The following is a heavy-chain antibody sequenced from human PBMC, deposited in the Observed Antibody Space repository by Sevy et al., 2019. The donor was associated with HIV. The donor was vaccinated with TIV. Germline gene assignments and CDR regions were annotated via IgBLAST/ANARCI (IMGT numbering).Heavy chain of an antibody. Sequence: GGSLRLSCAASGFTFSSYGMHWVRQAPGKGLEWVAFIRYDGSNKYYADSVKGRFTISRDNSKNTLYLQMNSLRAEDTAVYYCAKDLTGRYSSSSGDFDYWGQGTLVTVSS. D-gene: IGHD6-6*01. J-gene: IGHJ4*02. CDR2: IRYDGSNK. CDR1: GFTFSSYG. CDR3: AKDLTGRYSSSSGDFDY. V-gene: IGHV3-30*02.